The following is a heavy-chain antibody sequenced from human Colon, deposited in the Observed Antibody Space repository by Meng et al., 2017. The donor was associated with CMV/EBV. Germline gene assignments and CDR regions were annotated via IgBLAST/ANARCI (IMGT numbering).Heavy chain of an antibody. D-gene: IGHD3-3*01. CDR3: AKDGANYNLWQYGMDV. CDR1: GFTFSACG. J-gene: IGHJ6*02. Sequence: GGSLRLSCVASGFTFSACGMHWVRQAPGKGLEWVSFISYDVTDKYYGDSVKGRFSISRDNSKNTLYLQMNSLRAEDTAVYYCAKDGANYNLWQYGMDVWGQGSTVTVSS. CDR2: ISYDVTDK. V-gene: IGHV3-30*02.